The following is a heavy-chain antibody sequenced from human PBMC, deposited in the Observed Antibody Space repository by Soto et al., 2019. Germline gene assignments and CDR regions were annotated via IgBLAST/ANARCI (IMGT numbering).Heavy chain of an antibody. D-gene: IGHD2-15*01. CDR1: GGSISSYY. Sequence: PSETLSLTCTVSGGSISSYYWSWIRQPPGKGLEWIGYIYYSGSTNYNPSLKSRVTISVDTSKNQFSLTLSSVPAADTAVYYCVRTPFRCGIWFDSWGQGTLVT. V-gene: IGHV4-59*01. J-gene: IGHJ5*01. CDR3: VRTPFRCGIWFDS. CDR2: IYYSGST.